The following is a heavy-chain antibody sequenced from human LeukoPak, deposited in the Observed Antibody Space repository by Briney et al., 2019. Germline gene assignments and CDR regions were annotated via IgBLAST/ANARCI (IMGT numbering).Heavy chain of an antibody. Sequence: HPGGSLRLSCAASGFTFSSYGMHWVRQTPGKGLEWVAFIRYDGSNKYYADSVKGRFTISRDNSKNTLYLQMNSLRPEDTAVYYCAKDVYYDILTGYQVGLFDPWGQGTLVTVSS. V-gene: IGHV3-30*02. CDR1: GFTFSSYG. CDR2: IRYDGSNK. CDR3: AKDVYYDILTGYQVGLFDP. J-gene: IGHJ5*02. D-gene: IGHD3-9*01.